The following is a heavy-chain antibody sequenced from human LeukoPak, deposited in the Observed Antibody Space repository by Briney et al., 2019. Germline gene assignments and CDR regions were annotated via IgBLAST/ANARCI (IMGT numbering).Heavy chain of an antibody. D-gene: IGHD3-10*01. J-gene: IGHJ6*02. CDR3: ARDSAGSGVFYYYYGMDV. Sequence: ASVKVSCKASGYTFTSYGISWVRQAPGQGLEWMGWISAYNGNTNYAQKLQGRVTMTTDTSTSTAYMELRSLRSDDTAVYYCARDSAGSGVFYYYYGMDVWGQGTTVTVSS. CDR1: GYTFTSYG. CDR2: ISAYNGNT. V-gene: IGHV1-18*01.